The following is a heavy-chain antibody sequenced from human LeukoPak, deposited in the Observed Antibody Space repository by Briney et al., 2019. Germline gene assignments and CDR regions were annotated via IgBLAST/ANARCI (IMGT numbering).Heavy chain of an antibody. J-gene: IGHJ4*02. Sequence: GGSLRLSCAASEFTFSSYAMSWVRQAPGKGLEWVSYISSSSSTIYYADSVKGRFTISRDNAKNSLYLQMNSLRAEDTAVYYCARVGLKWALDYWGQGTLVTVSS. V-gene: IGHV3-48*01. CDR2: ISSSSSTI. D-gene: IGHD1-26*01. CDR1: EFTFSSYA. CDR3: ARVGLKWALDY.